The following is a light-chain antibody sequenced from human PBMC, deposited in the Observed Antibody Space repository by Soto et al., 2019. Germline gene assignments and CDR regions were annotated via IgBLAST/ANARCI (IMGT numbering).Light chain of an antibody. CDR2: DAS. CDR1: QSITKY. Sequence: DIVLTQSPATLSLSPGERATLSCRASQSITKYLSWYQQKPGQAPRLLIYDASDRATVIPARFSGSGSGTDFTITISSLEPDALALYYCQQRTIPPHTFGGGTKVEIK. J-gene: IGKJ4*01. CDR3: QQRTIPPHT. V-gene: IGKV3-11*01.